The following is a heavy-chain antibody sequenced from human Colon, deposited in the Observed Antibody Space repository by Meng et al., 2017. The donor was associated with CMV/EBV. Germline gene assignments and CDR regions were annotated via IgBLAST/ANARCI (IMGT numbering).Heavy chain of an antibody. CDR3: AGYSGVADSADDF. J-gene: IGHJ4*02. Sequence: GESLKISCEASEFNISDYFMSWIRQAPGKGLEWVSYISSGGSTMYYADSVKGRFTISRDNARNSVYLQMSSLRAEDTAVYYCAGYSGVADSADDFWGQGTLVTVSS. V-gene: IGHV3-11*01. CDR1: EFNISDYF. D-gene: IGHD3-10*01. CDR2: ISSGGSTM.